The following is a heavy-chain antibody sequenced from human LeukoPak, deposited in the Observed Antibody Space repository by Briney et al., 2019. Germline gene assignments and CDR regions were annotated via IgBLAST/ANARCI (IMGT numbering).Heavy chain of an antibody. J-gene: IGHJ4*02. V-gene: IGHV3-21*01. Sequence: GESLKISCAASGFTFSIYSVNWVRQAPGKGLEWLSSITSSSNYIYYADSVKGRFTISRDNVQNSLYLQMNSLRAEDTAMYHCARDRGYFGNWGQGTLVTVSS. CDR2: ITSSSNYI. CDR3: ARDRGYFGN. CDR1: GFTFSIYS.